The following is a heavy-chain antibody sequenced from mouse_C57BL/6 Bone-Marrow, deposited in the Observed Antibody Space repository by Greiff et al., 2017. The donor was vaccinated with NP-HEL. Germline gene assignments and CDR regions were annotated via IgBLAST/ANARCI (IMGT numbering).Heavy chain of an antibody. Sequence: QVQLQQPGAELVKPGASVKLSCKASGYTFTSYWMHWVKQRPGQGLEWIGMIHPNSGSTNYNEKFKSKATLTVDKSSSTAYMQLSSLTSEDSAVYYCAMAYYDYDVKYFDYWGQGTTLTVSS. D-gene: IGHD2-4*01. CDR2: IHPNSGST. V-gene: IGHV1-64*01. CDR3: AMAYYDYDVKYFDY. CDR1: GYTFTSYW. J-gene: IGHJ2*01.